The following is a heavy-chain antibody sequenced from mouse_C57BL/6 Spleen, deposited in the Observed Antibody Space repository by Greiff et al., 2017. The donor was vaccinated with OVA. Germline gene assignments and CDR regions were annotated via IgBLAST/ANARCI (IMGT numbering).Heavy chain of an antibody. CDR1: GYSITSGYD. Sequence: VQLKQSGPGMVKPSQSLSLTCTVTGYSITSGYDWHWIRHFPGNKLEWMGYISYSGSTNYNPSLKSRISITHDTSKNHFFLKLNSVTTEDTATYYCARSYGSSYWYFDVWGTGTTVTVSS. CDR2: ISYSGST. V-gene: IGHV3-1*01. D-gene: IGHD1-1*01. J-gene: IGHJ1*03. CDR3: ARSYGSSYWYFDV.